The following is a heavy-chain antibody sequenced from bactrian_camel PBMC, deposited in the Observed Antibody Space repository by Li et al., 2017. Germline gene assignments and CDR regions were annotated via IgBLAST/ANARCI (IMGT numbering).Heavy chain of an antibody. D-gene: IGHD1*01. CDR1: AYTSGNYA. J-gene: IGHJ4*01. V-gene: IGHV3S55*01. CDR3: AAENPALQFVRQPSGCGPRSEMQF. Sequence: HVQLVESGRGSVQAGGSLRLSCAASAYTSGNYAVGWFRQAPGKEREGLAASDTDGTACFRDSTEGRFAISKDNSKNALYLQMNILGPEDTAMYYCAAENPALQFVRQPSGCGPRSEMQFWGQGTQVTVS. CDR2: SDTDGTA.